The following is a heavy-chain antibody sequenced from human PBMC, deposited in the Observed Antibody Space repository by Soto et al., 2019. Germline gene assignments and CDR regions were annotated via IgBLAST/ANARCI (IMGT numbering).Heavy chain of an antibody. CDR1: GFTFSLCA. CDR2: ISRSGDNI. V-gene: IGHV3-23*01. D-gene: IGHD3-22*01. Sequence: EVQLLESGGGLEQPGGSLRLSCAASGFTFSLCAMSWVRQAPGKGLEWVSAISRSGDNIYYAGSVKGRFTISRDNSRNTLYLPMNSLRAEDTAVYYCARREYYDTTGYFDYWGQGTLVTVS. J-gene: IGHJ4*02. CDR3: ARREYYDTTGYFDY.